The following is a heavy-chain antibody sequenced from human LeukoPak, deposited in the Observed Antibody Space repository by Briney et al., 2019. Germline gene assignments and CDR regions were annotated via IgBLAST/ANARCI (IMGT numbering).Heavy chain of an antibody. CDR1: GLTFHIFD. CDR3: ARVYYDSSGYHYYFDY. Sequence: GGSLRLSCGASGLTFHIFDMSWVRQAPGKGLEWVSGISGSGEGTFYGDSVKGRFTISRDNSENTLYLQMNSLRAEDTAVYYCARVYYDSSGYHYYFDYWGQGTLVTVSS. D-gene: IGHD3-22*01. J-gene: IGHJ4*02. CDR2: ISGSGEGT. V-gene: IGHV3-23*01.